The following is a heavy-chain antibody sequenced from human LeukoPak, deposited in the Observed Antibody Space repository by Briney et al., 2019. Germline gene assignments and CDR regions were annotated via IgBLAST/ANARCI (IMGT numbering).Heavy chain of an antibody. Sequence: GGSLRLSCTASTFTFGDYAMSWFRQAQGDGLEWVGFIRSKAYGGTTKYAASVTGRFTISRDDSMSIAYLQMNSLKTEDTAVYYCTRGGWFGELGDFDYWGQGTLVTVSS. J-gene: IGHJ4*02. V-gene: IGHV3-49*03. CDR3: TRGGWFGELGDFDY. CDR2: IRSKAYGGTT. D-gene: IGHD3-10*01. CDR1: TFTFGDYA.